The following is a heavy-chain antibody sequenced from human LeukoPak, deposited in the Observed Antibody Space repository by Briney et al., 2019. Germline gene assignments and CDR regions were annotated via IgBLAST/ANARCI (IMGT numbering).Heavy chain of an antibody. CDR1: GFTFSSYR. Sequence: GGSLRLSCAASGFTFSSYRMNWVRQAPGKGLEWMANIKQDGSEKYYVDSVKGRFTISRDNAKNSLFLQMNSLRAEDTAVYYCARDTRTFDYWGQGTLVTVSS. D-gene: IGHD1-26*01. J-gene: IGHJ4*02. CDR3: ARDTRTFDY. CDR2: IKQDGSEK. V-gene: IGHV3-7*01.